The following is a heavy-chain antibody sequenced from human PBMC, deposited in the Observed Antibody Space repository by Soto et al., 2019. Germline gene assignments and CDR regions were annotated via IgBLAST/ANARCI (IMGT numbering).Heavy chain of an antibody. CDR1: GDSVSSNSAA. CDR2: TYYRSKWYH. Sequence: SQTLSLTCAISGDSVSSNSAAWNWIRQSPSGGLEWLGRTYYRSKWYHDYAVSVKSRITVNPDTSKNQFSLQLSSVTPDDTAVYYCVEAAGYSSSWFFDYWSQGTLVTVSS. D-gene: IGHD6-13*01. J-gene: IGHJ4*02. CDR3: VEAAGYSSSWFFDY. V-gene: IGHV6-1*01.